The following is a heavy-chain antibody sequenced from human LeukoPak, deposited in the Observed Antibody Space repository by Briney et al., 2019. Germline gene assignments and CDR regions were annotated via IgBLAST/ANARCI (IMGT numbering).Heavy chain of an antibody. Sequence: KPSETLPLTCAVSGASISTYYWSWVRQPPGKGLEWIGYVYYAGSKQSNPSLQSRVTLSVDTSKNQFSLKLRSVTAADTAVYYCARHLSSGDYPLDIWGQGTMVTVSS. CDR3: ARHLSSGDYPLDI. CDR2: VYYAGSK. V-gene: IGHV4-59*01. J-gene: IGHJ3*02. CDR1: GASISTYY. D-gene: IGHD4-17*01.